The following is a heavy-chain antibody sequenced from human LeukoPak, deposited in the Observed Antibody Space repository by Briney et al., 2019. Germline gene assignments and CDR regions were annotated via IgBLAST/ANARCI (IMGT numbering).Heavy chain of an antibody. Sequence: SETLSLTCAVYGGSFSGYFWGWIRQPPGQGLEWIGSFHYGGTTYYNPSLKSRVTISVDTSNNQFFLNVNSVTAADTAVYYCARRDPGSYANWFDPWGQGILVTVSS. CDR1: GGSFSGYF. V-gene: IGHV4-34*01. J-gene: IGHJ5*02. CDR3: ARRDPGSYANWFDP. CDR2: FHYGGTT. D-gene: IGHD3-16*01.